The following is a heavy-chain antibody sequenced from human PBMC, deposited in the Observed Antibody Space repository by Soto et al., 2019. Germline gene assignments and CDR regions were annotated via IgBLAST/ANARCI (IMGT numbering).Heavy chain of an antibody. D-gene: IGHD3-16*02. CDR1: GGTFSSYT. J-gene: IGHJ6*02. V-gene: IGHV1-69*02. CDR2: IIPILGIA. Sequence: GASVKVSCKASGGTFSSYTISWVRQAPGQGLEWMGRIIPILGIANYAQKFQGRVTITADKSTSTAYMELSSLRSEDTAVYYCASLSDYYYGMDVWGQGTTVTVSS. CDR3: ASLSDYYYGMDV.